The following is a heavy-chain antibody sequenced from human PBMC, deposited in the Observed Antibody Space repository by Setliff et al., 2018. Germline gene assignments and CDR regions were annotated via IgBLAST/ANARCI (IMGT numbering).Heavy chain of an antibody. CDR1: GFTFSTYR. V-gene: IGHV3-33*08. J-gene: IGHJ4*02. D-gene: IGHD3-16*01. CDR2: IWDDGVKK. CDR3: ARSINGYQQRYDF. Sequence: PGGSLRLSCAASGFTFSTYRMHWVRQAPGKGLEWVAVIWDDGVKKYHADSVKGRFTISRDNSKNTLYLQMNSLRPEDTAVYYCARSINGYQQRYDFWGQGALVTVSS.